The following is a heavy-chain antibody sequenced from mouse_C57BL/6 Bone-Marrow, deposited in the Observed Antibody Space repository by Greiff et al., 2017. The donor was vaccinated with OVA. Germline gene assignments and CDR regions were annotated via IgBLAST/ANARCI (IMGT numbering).Heavy chain of an antibody. V-gene: IGHV1-78*01. D-gene: IGHD2-1*01. CDR1: GYTFTDHT. Sequence: VKVVESDAELVKPGASVKISCKVSGYTFTDHTIHWMKQRPEQGLEWIGYIYPRDGSTKYNEKFKGKATLTADKSSSTAYMQLNSLTSADSAVYFCARAGNYGLRFPHWGQGTTLTVSS. CDR3: ARAGNYGLRFPH. J-gene: IGHJ2*01. CDR2: IYPRDGST.